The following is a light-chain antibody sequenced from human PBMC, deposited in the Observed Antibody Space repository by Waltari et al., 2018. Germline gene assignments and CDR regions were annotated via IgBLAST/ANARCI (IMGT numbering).Light chain of an antibody. V-gene: IGLV1-44*01. CDR2: SNK. CDR1: SSNIGNNE. CDR3: ATWDDSLNGRYV. Sequence: QSVLTQPPSASGAPGQRVIISCSGSSSNIGNNEVNWYQQLPGTAPKLLIYSNKQRPSGVPDRFSGSKSGTSASLAISGLQSEDEADYYCATWDDSLNGRYVFGTATKVTVL. J-gene: IGLJ1*01.